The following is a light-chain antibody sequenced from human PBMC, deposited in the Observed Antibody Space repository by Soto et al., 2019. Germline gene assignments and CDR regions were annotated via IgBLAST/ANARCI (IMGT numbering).Light chain of an antibody. CDR2: SND. V-gene: IGLV1-44*01. J-gene: IGLJ1*01. CDR3: AAWDDSLNGYV. CDR1: SSNIGSNT. Sequence: QSLLTQPPSAPGTPGQRVTISCSGSSSNIGSNTVNWYQQLPGTAPKLLIYSNDQRPSGVPDRFSGSKSGTSASLAISGLQSEDEADYYCAAWDDSLNGYVCATGTKLTVL.